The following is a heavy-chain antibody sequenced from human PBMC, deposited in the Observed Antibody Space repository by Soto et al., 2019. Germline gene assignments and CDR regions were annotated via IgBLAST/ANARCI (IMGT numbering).Heavy chain of an antibody. V-gene: IGHV3-15*01. J-gene: IGHJ3*02. CDR2: IKSKTDGGTT. CDR3: TTVHIVATVEAFDI. D-gene: IGHD5-12*01. CDR1: GFTFSNAW. Sequence: GGSLRLSCAASGFTFSNAWMSWVRQAPGKGLEWVGRIKSKTDGGTTDYAAPVKGRFTISRDDSKNTLYLQMNSLKTEDTAVYYCTTVHIVATVEAFDIWGQGTMVTVSS.